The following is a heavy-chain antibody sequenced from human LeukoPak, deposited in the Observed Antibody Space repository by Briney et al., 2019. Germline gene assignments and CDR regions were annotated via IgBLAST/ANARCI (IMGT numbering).Heavy chain of an antibody. D-gene: IGHD3-22*01. Sequence: GGSLRLSCAASGFTFSSYSMNWVRQAPGKGLEWVAFLRNDGRSKYYADSVKGRFTISRDNSKNTLYLQMNSLRAEDTAVYYCAKDYYHTSGPDYWGQGTLVTVSS. CDR3: AKDYYHTSGPDY. V-gene: IGHV3-30*02. CDR1: GFTFSSYS. J-gene: IGHJ4*02. CDR2: LRNDGRSK.